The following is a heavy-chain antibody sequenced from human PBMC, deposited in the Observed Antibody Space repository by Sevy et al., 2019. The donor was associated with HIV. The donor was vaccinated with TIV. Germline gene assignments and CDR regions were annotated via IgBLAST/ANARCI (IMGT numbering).Heavy chain of an antibody. CDR3: ARDPGNSGNY. CDR2: ISSSNTYI. CDR1: GFTFSTYT. D-gene: IGHD1-1*01. V-gene: IGHV3-21*01. J-gene: IGHJ4*02. Sequence: GGSLRLSCAASGFTFSTYTVNWVRQAPGKGLEWVSSISSSNTYINYADSVKGRFTISRDNSKNTLYLQMDSLRPEDTTIYYCARDPGNSGNYWGQGTLVTVSS.